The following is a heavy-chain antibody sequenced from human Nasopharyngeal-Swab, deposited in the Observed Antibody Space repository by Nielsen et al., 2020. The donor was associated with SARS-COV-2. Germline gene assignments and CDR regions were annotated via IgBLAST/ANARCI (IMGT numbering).Heavy chain of an antibody. D-gene: IGHD3-3*01. CDR1: GFTFSSYN. V-gene: IGHV3-21*01. CDR3: SRDGFDYDFWSAYFMDV. Sequence: GESLKISCAASGFTFSSYNMNWVRQAPGKGLESVSSISSSSTYIYYADSVKGRFTISRDSAKNSLYLQMNSLRAEDTAVYYCSRDGFDYDFWSAYFMDVWGQGTTVTVSS. J-gene: IGHJ6*02. CDR2: ISSSSTYI.